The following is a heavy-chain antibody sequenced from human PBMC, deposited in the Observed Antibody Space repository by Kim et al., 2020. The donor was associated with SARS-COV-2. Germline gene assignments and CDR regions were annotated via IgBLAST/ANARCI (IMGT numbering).Heavy chain of an antibody. Sequence: TNYDDAGKGRFTISRDNSKNTLYLQMNSLRVEDTAVYFCAKLVAAGGVDYWGQGTLVTVSS. D-gene: IGHD6-25*01. CDR2: T. V-gene: IGHV3-23*01. CDR3: AKLVAAGGVDY. J-gene: IGHJ4*02.